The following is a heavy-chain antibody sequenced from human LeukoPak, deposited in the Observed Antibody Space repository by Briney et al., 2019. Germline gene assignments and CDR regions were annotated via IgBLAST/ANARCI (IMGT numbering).Heavy chain of an antibody. V-gene: IGHV1-69*01. D-gene: IGHD6-6*01. Sequence: SVKVSCKASGGTFSSYAISWVRQAPGQGLEWMGGIIPIFGTANYAQKFQGRVTITADESTSTAYMELSSLRSEDAAVYYCARGPSSTYYYYGMDVWGQGTTVTVSS. CDR2: IIPIFGTA. CDR3: ARGPSSTYYYYGMDV. CDR1: GGTFSSYA. J-gene: IGHJ6*02.